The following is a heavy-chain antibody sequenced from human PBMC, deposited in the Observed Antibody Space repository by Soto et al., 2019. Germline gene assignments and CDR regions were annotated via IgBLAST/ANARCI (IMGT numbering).Heavy chain of an antibody. V-gene: IGHV1-18*01. CDR2: ISAYNGNT. D-gene: IGHD2-2*01. J-gene: IGHJ6*02. Sequence: ASVKVSCKASGYTFTSYGISWVRQAPGQGLEWMGWISAYNGNTNYAQKLQGRVTMTTDTSTSTAYMELRSLRSDDTAVYYCARDRISSVVVPAAMGTYYYYGMDVWGQGTTVTVSS. CDR3: ARDRISSVVVPAAMGTYYYYGMDV. CDR1: GYTFTSYG.